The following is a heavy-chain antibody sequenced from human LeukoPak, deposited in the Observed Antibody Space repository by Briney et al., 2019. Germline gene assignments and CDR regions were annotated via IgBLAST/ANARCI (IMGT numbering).Heavy chain of an antibody. D-gene: IGHD3-3*01. V-gene: IGHV1-2*06. Sequence: ASVKVSCKASGYTFTGYYMHWARQAPGQGLEWMGRINPNSGGTNYAQKFQGRVTMTRDTSISTAYVELSRLRSDDTAVYYCARAEGSTIFGVVTNLYYFDYWGQGTLVTVSS. CDR1: GYTFTGYY. CDR3: ARAEGSTIFGVVTNLYYFDY. J-gene: IGHJ4*02. CDR2: INPNSGGT.